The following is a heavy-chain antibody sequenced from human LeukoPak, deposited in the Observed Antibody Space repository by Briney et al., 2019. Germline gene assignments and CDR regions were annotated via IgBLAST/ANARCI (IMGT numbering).Heavy chain of an antibody. CDR3: AKPPAAAAYFYYGMDV. D-gene: IGHD6-13*01. J-gene: IGHJ6*02. V-gene: IGHV3-23*01. Sequence: GGSPRLSCAASGFTFSSYAMSWVRQAPGKGLEWVSGISGSGDNTYYADSVKGRFTISRDNSKNTLYLQMNSLRAEDTAVYYCAKPPAAAAYFYYGMDVWGQGTTVTVSS. CDR1: GFTFSSYA. CDR2: ISGSGDNT.